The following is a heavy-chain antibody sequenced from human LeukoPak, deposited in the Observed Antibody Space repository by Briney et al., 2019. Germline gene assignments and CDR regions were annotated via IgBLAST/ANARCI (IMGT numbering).Heavy chain of an antibody. Sequence: GGSLRLSCAASGFTVSSNYMSWVRQAPGKGLEWVSVIYSGGSTYYADSVKGRFTISRDNSKNTLYLQMNSLRAEDTAVYYCARDPGGFLEWLHAFDIWGQGTMVTVSS. V-gene: IGHV3-66*01. J-gene: IGHJ3*02. D-gene: IGHD3-3*01. CDR3: ARDPGGFLEWLHAFDI. CDR1: GFTVSSNY. CDR2: IYSGGST.